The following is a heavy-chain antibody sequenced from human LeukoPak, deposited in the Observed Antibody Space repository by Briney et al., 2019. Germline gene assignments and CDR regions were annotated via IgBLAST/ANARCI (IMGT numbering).Heavy chain of an antibody. CDR3: TTAPGDNLHY. CDR1: GFTFSNAW. CDR2: IKDKTNGGTI. D-gene: IGHD3-16*01. J-gene: IGHJ4*02. V-gene: IGHV3-15*01. Sequence: GGSLRLSCAASGFTFSNAWMSWVRQAPGKGLEWVGRIKDKTNGGTIDYTAPVKGRFTISRDDSKDTLFLQMNNMRPDDTGFYYCTTAPGDNLHYWGQGTLVTVSS.